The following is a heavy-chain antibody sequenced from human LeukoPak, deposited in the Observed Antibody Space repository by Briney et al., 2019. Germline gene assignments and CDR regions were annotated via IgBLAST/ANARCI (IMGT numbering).Heavy chain of an antibody. J-gene: IGHJ3*02. CDR1: GGSFSGYY. CDR3: ARADLGYCSSTSCYEDDAFDI. D-gene: IGHD2-2*01. CDR2: INHSGST. V-gene: IGHV4-34*01. Sequence: PSETLSLTCAVYGGSFSGYYWSWIRQPPGKGLEWIGEINHSGSTNYNPSLKSRVTISVDTSKNQFSLNLSSVTAADTAVYYCARADLGYCSSTSCYEDDAFDIWGQGTMVTVSS.